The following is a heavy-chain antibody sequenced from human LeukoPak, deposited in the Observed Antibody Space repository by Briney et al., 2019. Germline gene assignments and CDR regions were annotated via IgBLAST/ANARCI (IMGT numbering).Heavy chain of an antibody. J-gene: IGHJ4*02. CDR3: AVGPHHYFDS. Sequence: SETLSLTCTVSGGSISSSNYYWGWIRQPPGKGLEWIGYISYSGSTYYNPSLKSRLTISLDTSKNQFSLRLSSVSAADAAVYFCAVGPHHYFDSWGQGTLVTVSS. CDR1: GGSISSSNYY. V-gene: IGHV4-30-4*08. CDR2: ISYSGST.